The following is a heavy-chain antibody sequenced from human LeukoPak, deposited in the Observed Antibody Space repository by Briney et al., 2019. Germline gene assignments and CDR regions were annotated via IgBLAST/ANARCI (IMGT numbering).Heavy chain of an antibody. J-gene: IGHJ4*02. D-gene: IGHD6-19*01. CDR2: ISYDGSNK. Sequence: PGGSLRLSCAASGFTFSSYAMHWVRQAPGKGLEWVAVISYDGSNKFYADSVKGRFTISRDNSKSTLYLQMNSLRVEDTAVYYCARDSYSSGWDYFDYLGQGTLVTVSS. V-gene: IGHV3-30-3*01. CDR3: ARDSYSSGWDYFDY. CDR1: GFTFSSYA.